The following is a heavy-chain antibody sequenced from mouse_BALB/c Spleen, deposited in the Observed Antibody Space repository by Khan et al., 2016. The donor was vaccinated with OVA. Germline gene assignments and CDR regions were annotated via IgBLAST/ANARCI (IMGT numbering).Heavy chain of an antibody. CDR1: GFNIKDTY. D-gene: IGHD2-10*01. CDR2: IDPANGNV. J-gene: IGHJ3*01. Sequence: VQLQQPGAEFVKPGASVKLSCTASGFNIKDTYMHWINQRPQQGLVWIGRIDPANGNVKYDPNFQDKATIAADASSNTAYLQLSSLPSADTAVYYCTRGAYNGLFAYWGQGTLVTVSA. CDR3: TRGAYNGLFAY. V-gene: IGHV14-3*02.